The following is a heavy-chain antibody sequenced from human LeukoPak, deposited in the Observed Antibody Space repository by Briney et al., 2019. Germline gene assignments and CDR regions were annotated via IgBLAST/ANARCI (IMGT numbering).Heavy chain of an antibody. J-gene: IGHJ3*02. Sequence: PGGSLRLSCAASGFTFSSYAMHWVRQAPGKGLEWVAVISYDGSNKYYADSVKGRFTISGDNSKNTLYLQMNSLRAEDTAVYHCARGPRRITMVRGPGGAFDIWGQGTMVTVSS. CDR3: ARGPRRITMVRGPGGAFDI. D-gene: IGHD3-10*01. CDR2: ISYDGSNK. CDR1: GFTFSSYA. V-gene: IGHV3-30-3*01.